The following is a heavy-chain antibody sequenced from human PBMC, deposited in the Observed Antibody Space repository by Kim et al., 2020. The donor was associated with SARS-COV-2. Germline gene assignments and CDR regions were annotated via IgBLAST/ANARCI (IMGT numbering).Heavy chain of an antibody. V-gene: IGHV3-33*06. D-gene: IGHD3-9*01. Sequence: GGSLRLSCAASGFTFSDFGMHWVRQAPGKGLEWVAVIWYDGSNKYYADSVKGRFTISRDNSENTLFLQMNSLRAEDTAVYYCAKPPYDILTDCPADYGMGVWGQGTTVTVSS. CDR2: IWYDGSNK. J-gene: IGHJ6*02. CDR1: GFTFSDFG. CDR3: AKPPYDILTDCPADYGMGV.